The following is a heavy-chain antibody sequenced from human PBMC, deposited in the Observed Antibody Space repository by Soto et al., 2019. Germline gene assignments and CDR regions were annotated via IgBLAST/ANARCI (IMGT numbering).Heavy chain of an antibody. D-gene: IGHD7-27*01. Sequence: GASVKVSCKASGYTFSSYAMHWVRQAPGQGLEWMGWINAGYGNTKSSQKFQDRVTISRDTSASTAYMELTSLRSEDTAVYYCARDTGAGAFDFWGPGTLVTVSS. CDR2: INAGYGNT. CDR3: ARDTGAGAFDF. V-gene: IGHV1-3*01. J-gene: IGHJ4*02. CDR1: GYTFSSYA.